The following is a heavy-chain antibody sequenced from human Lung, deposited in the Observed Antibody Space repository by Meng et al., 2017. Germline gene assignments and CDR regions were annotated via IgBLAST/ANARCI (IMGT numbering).Heavy chain of an antibody. CDR2: IIPVLGIA. D-gene: IGHD2-2*01. J-gene: IGHJ4*02. V-gene: IGHV1-69*10. Sequence: VQLVQSGAEVKKPGSSVKVSCKASGGTYTTYTFNWVRQAPGHGLDWMGQIIPVLGIANYAQKFQGRVTITADKSTSTAYMELSSLTHDDTAIYFCATEYCGSTSCYVDFWGQGTLVTVSS. CDR1: GGTYTTYT. CDR3: ATEYCGSTSCYVDF.